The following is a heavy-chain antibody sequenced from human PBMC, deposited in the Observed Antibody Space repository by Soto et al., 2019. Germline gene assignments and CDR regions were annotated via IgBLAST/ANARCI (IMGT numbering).Heavy chain of an antibody. CDR3: ARDRPDIVVVPDGLMGGGNEAFDI. J-gene: IGHJ3*02. CDR2: IIPIFETT. CDR1: GGTFSTYA. D-gene: IGHD2-2*01. Sequence: QVQLVQSGAEVKKPGSSVKVSCKASGGTFSTYAISWVRQAPGQGLEWMGGIIPIFETTNYAQEFQGRVTVTADRSTCTAYMELSSLRFDDTAVYYCARDRPDIVVVPDGLMGGGNEAFDIWGQGTVVTVSS. V-gene: IGHV1-69*06.